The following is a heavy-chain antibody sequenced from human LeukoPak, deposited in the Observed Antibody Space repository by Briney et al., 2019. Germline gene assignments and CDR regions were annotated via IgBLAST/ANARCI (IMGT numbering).Heavy chain of an antibody. V-gene: IGHV3-43*02. J-gene: IGHJ4*02. CDR1: GFAFATYA. D-gene: IGHD1-26*01. CDR3: AQDWWGSYLS. Sequence: GSLRLSCAASGFAFATYAMQWVRQAPGEGLEYVSLIFGDGETTHYADSVKGRFTISRDNSKNSLYLQMNNLRTDDTAFYYCAQDWWGSYLSWGRGTLVTVSS. CDR2: IFGDGETT.